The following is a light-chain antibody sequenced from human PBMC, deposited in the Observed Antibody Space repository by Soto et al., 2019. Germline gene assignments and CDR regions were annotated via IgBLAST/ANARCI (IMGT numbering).Light chain of an antibody. CDR1: QSVSSSY. CDR2: GAS. CDR3: QQYGSSPRT. J-gene: IGKJ2*01. Sequence: EIVLTQSPGTLSLSPGERATRTCRASQSVSSSYLAWYQQKPGQAPRLLIYGASSRATGIPDRFSGSGSGTDFTLTISRLEPEDFAVYYRQQYGSSPRTFGHGTKLEIK. V-gene: IGKV3-20*01.